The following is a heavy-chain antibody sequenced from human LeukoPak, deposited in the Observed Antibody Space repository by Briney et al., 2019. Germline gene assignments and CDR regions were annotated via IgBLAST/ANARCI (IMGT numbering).Heavy chain of an antibody. J-gene: IGHJ3*02. CDR3: ARLQAARLDDAFDI. CDR2: IYPDDSDT. D-gene: IGHD6-6*01. Sequence: GESLKISCRVSGNSFIIYWIAWVRQMPGKGLEWMGSIYPDDSDTRYSPSFQGQVTISADKSISTAYLQWSSLKASDTAMYYCARLQAARLDDAFDIWGQGTMVTVSS. CDR1: GNSFIIYW. V-gene: IGHV5-51*01.